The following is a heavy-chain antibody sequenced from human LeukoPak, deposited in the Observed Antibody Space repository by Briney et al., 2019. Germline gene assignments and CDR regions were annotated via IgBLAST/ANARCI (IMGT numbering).Heavy chain of an antibody. Sequence: GGSLRLSCAASGFSFSSSWMSWVRQAPGKGLEWVANIEKDGSDKYYVDSVKGRFTISRDNAKNSLYLQMNSLRSEDTAVYYCEGSAGYWGQGTLVTVSS. V-gene: IGHV3-7*01. CDR3: EGSAGY. CDR1: GFSFSSSW. J-gene: IGHJ4*02. CDR2: IEKDGSDK.